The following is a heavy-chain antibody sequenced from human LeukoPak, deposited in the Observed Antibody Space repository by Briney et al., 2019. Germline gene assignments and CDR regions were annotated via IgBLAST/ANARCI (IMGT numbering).Heavy chain of an antibody. Sequence: GGSLRLSCAASGFIFSSYALSWVRQAPGKGLEWVSAISTSGAGTYYADSVKGRFTIFRDNSKNTLYLQMNSLRAEDTAVYYCAKDWEDFDYWGQGTLVTVSS. V-gene: IGHV3-23*01. D-gene: IGHD1-26*01. CDR3: AKDWEDFDY. J-gene: IGHJ4*02. CDR1: GFIFSSYA. CDR2: ISTSGAGT.